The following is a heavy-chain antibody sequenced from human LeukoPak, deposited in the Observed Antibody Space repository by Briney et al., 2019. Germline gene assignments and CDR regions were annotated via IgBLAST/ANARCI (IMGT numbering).Heavy chain of an antibody. CDR2: IKSKTDGGTT. CDR1: GYTFSNAW. CDR3: QGEVIRYYFDY. Sequence: PGGSLRLSCAASGYTFSNAWMSWVRQAPGKGLEWVGRIKSKTDGGTTDYAAPVKGRFTISRDDSKNTLYLQMNSLKTEDTAVYYCQGEVIRYYFDYWGQGTLVTVSS. V-gene: IGHV3-15*01. J-gene: IGHJ4*02. D-gene: IGHD3-16*02.